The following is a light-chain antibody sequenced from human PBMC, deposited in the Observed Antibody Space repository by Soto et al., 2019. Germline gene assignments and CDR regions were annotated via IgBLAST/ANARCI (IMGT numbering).Light chain of an antibody. Sequence: EIVLTQSPATLSLSPGERATLSCRASQSVSSYLLWYQQKPGQTPRLLIYDASNRATGIPARFSGSGSETDFTLTISSLEPEDFAVYDCQHRMNWPLTFGQGTRLEI. CDR3: QHRMNWPLT. CDR2: DAS. V-gene: IGKV3-11*01. J-gene: IGKJ5*01. CDR1: QSVSSY.